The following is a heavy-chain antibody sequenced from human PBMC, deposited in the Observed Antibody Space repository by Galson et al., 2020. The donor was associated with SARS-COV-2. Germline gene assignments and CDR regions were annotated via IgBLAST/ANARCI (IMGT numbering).Heavy chain of an antibody. CDR3: AKEGDQLGGSTFDL. CDR2: IPYDGSIK. V-gene: IGHV3-30*02. D-gene: IGHD3-16*01. Sequence: GGSLRLSCEASGFTFSTYGMHWVRQAPGKGLEWVAIIPYDGSIKYYTESVKGRFSISRDNTRNTLHLQMSSLRADDAAVYYCAKEGDQLGGSTFDLWGQGTMVTVSS. J-gene: IGHJ3*01. CDR1: GFTFSTYG.